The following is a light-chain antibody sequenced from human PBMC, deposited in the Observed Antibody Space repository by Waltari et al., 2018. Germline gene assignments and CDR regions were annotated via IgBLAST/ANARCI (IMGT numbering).Light chain of an antibody. CDR1: QRINNY. Sequence: DIQMTPSPSSRSASVGDSVTITCRASQRINNYVNWYHQKPGKAPNLLIYSASTLQVGVPSRFSGSGYGTDFTLTISSLQTDDFGTYYCQQTYSAFLSFGGGTRVEV. CDR2: SAS. CDR3: QQTYSAFLS. J-gene: IGKJ4*01. V-gene: IGKV1-39*01.